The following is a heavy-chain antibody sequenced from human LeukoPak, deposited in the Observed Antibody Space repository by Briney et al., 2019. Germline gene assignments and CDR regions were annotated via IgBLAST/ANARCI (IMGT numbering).Heavy chain of an antibody. D-gene: IGHD5-24*01. CDR3: TRLISRGSDYNYVDD. J-gene: IGHJ4*02. V-gene: IGHV5-51*01. Sequence: GESLKISCKGSGYRFTNYHIGWVRQMPGKGLEWMGIIYPADSDTRYRPTFRGQVTISVDKSINTAYLQWSSLKASDTAMYYCTRLISRGSDYNYVDDWGQGTLITVSS. CDR1: GYRFTNYH. CDR2: IYPADSDT.